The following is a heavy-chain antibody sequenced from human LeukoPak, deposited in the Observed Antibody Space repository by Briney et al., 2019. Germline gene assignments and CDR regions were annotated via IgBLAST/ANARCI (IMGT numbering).Heavy chain of an antibody. D-gene: IGHD2-15*01. V-gene: IGHV3-9*01. CDR1: GFTFDDYA. CDR2: ISWNSGSI. J-gene: IGHJ6*02. CDR3: AKESGPRGGCTLFDYYYGMDV. Sequence: GGSLRLSCAASGFTFDDYAMHWVRQAPGKGLEWVSGISWNSGSIGYADSVKGRFTISRDNAKNSLYLQMNSLRAEDTALYYCAKESGPRGGCTLFDYYYGMDVWGQGTTVTVSS.